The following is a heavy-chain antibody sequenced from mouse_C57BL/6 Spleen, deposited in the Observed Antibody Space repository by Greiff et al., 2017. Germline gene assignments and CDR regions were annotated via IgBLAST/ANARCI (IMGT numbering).Heavy chain of an antibody. CDR3: TRDTPSLRCPGYFDV. Sequence: EVKLVESGEGLVKPGGSLKLSCAASGFTFSSYAMSWVRQTPEKRLEWVAYISSGGDYIYYADTVKGRFTISRDNARNTLYLQMSSLKSEDTAMYYCTRDTPSLRCPGYFDVWGTGTTVTVSS. J-gene: IGHJ1*03. CDR1: GFTFSSYA. CDR2: ISSGGDYI. D-gene: IGHD1-1*01. V-gene: IGHV5-9-1*02.